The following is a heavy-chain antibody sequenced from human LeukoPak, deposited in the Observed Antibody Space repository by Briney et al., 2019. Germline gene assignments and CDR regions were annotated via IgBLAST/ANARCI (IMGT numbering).Heavy chain of an antibody. CDR1: GFTFSSYS. Sequence: GGSLRLSCAASGFTFSSYSMNWVRQAPGKGLEWVSAISGSGGSTYYADSVKGRFTISRDNSKNTLYLQMNSLRAEDTAVYYCAKDAGRFLEWLLLDYWGQGTLVTVSS. CDR2: ISGSGGST. V-gene: IGHV3-23*01. J-gene: IGHJ4*02. D-gene: IGHD3-3*01. CDR3: AKDAGRFLEWLLLDY.